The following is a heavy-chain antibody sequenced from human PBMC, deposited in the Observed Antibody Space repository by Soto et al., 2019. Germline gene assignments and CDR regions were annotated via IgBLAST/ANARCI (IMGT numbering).Heavy chain of an antibody. Sequence: PGGSLRLSCAASGFTFSSYAMSWVRQAPGKGLEWVSAISGSGGSTYYADSVKGRFTISRDNSKNTLYLQMNSLRAEDTAVYYCAKDPRYCSGGSCHSGYFDYWGQGTLVTVSS. CDR2: ISGSGGST. V-gene: IGHV3-23*01. CDR1: GFTFSSYA. J-gene: IGHJ4*02. CDR3: AKDPRYCSGGSCHSGYFDY. D-gene: IGHD2-15*01.